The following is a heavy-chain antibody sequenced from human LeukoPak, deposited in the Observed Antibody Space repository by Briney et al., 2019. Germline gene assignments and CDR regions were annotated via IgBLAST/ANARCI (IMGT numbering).Heavy chain of an antibody. CDR1: GYTFTSYD. J-gene: IGHJ6*03. CDR2: MNPNSGNT. D-gene: IGHD2-15*01. Sequence: ASVKVSCKASGYTFTSYDINWVRQATGQGLEWMGWMNPNSGNTGYAQKFQGRVTMTRNTSISTAYMELSSLRSGDTAVYYCAGVDRWSYYYYMDVWGKGTTVTVSS. CDR3: AGVDRWSYYYYMDV. V-gene: IGHV1-8*01.